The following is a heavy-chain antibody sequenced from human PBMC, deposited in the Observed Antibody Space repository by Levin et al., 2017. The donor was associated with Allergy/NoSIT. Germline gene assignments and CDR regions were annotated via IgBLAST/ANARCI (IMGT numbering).Heavy chain of an antibody. D-gene: IGHD6-19*01. CDR3: ARGFKGAVAPDY. CDR2: ISSSSSYI. CDR1: GFTFSSYS. V-gene: IGHV3-21*01. Sequence: GESLKISCAASGFTFSSYSMNWVRQAPGKGLEWVSSISSSSSYIYYADSVKGRFTISRDNAKNSLYLQMNSLRAEDTAVYYCARGFKGAVAPDYWGQGTLVTVSS. J-gene: IGHJ4*02.